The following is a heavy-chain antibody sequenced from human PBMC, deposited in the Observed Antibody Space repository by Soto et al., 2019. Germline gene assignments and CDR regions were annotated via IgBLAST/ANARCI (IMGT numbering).Heavy chain of an antibody. D-gene: IGHD3-3*01. J-gene: IGHJ6*02. CDR3: ARHPYYDFWSGYSDYYYYGMDV. CDR2: IYPSDSYT. Sequence: GESLKISCKGSGYSFTSYWIGWVRQMPGKGLEWMGIIYPSDSYTNYSPPFQGHVTISADKSISTAYLQWSSLKASDTAMYYCARHPYYDFWSGYSDYYYYGMDVRGQGTTVTVSS. V-gene: IGHV5-51*01. CDR1: GYSFTSYW.